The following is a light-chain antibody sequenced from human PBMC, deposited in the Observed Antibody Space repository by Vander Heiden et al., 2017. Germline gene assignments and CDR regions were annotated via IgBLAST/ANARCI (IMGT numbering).Light chain of an antibody. V-gene: IGKV3-20*01. J-gene: IGKJ2*01. CDR1: QSVHGNS. CDR2: DAS. Sequence: ETVLTKSPGTLSLASGARTTLSSRPSQSVHGNSVAWYQQKRGQTPRLLIFDASTMATGVADRFSGSGSGTDFTLTISRLEPEDFAVYFCHQYGLSPFTFGQGTNLEIK. CDR3: HQYGLSPFT.